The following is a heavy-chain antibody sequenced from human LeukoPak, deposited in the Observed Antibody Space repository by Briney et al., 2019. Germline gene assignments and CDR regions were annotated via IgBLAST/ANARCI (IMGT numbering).Heavy chain of an antibody. D-gene: IGHD3-10*01. J-gene: IGHJ4*02. CDR2: IKQDGSEK. Sequence: GGSLRLSCAASGFTFSSYWMSWVRQAPGKGLEWVANIKQDGSEKYYVDSVKGRFTISRDNAKNSLYLQMSSLRAEDTAVYYCARDGSGYYGSGSPFDYWGQGTLVTVSS. CDR3: ARDGSGYYGSGSPFDY. CDR1: GFTFSSYW. V-gene: IGHV3-7*01.